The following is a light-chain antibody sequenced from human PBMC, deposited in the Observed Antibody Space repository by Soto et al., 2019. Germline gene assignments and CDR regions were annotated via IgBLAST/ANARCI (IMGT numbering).Light chain of an antibody. J-gene: IGKJ2*01. Sequence: EIVLTQSPGTLSLSPGERATLSCRASQSVSSSYLAWYQQKPGQAPRLLIYGASSRATGIPDRFSGSGSGTDFTLTIRRLEPEDFEVYYCQQYGSSPPYTFGQGNKLEIK. CDR2: GAS. CDR1: QSVSSSY. V-gene: IGKV3-20*01. CDR3: QQYGSSPPYT.